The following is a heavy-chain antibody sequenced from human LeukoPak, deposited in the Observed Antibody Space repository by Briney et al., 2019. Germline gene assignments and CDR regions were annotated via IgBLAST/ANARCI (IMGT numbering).Heavy chain of an antibody. J-gene: IGHJ3*02. CDR1: GFTFSSYT. CDR2: IDSSISYI. CDR3: ARDPTSSWETAFDI. V-gene: IGHV3-21*01. D-gene: IGHD1-26*01. Sequence: GGSLRLSCAASGFTFSSYTMNWVRQAPGKGLEWVSSIDSSISYIYYADSVKGRFTISRDNAKNSLYLQMNSLRAEDTAVYYCARDPTSSWETAFDIWGQGTMVTVSS.